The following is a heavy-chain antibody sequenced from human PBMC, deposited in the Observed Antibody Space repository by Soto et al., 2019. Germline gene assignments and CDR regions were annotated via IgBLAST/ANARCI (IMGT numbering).Heavy chain of an antibody. CDR2: INHSGST. D-gene: IGHD6-13*01. Sequence: SETLSLTCAVYGGSFSGYYWSWIRQPPGKGLEWIGEINHSGSTNYNPSLKSRVTISVDTSKNQFSLKLSSVTAADTAVYYCASLSSSLDFYYCGQGTPVTVSS. CDR3: ASLSSSLDFYY. CDR1: GGSFSGYY. J-gene: IGHJ4*02. V-gene: IGHV4-34*01.